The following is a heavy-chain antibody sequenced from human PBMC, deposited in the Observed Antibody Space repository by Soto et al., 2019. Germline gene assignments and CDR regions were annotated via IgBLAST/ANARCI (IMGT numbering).Heavy chain of an antibody. CDR1: GGTFTDYA. J-gene: IGHJ4*02. V-gene: IGHV1-69*01. CDR3: AKDVGFQQHLFVFDL. CDR2: IIPMFRSS. Sequence: QVQLVQSGAEAKKPGSSVKVSCKASGGTFTDYAFSWVRQAPGQGLEWMGGIIPMFRSSNFAQKFQDRLTIFADASAGTAYMELSSPRSDDTAIYYCAKDVGFQQHLFVFDLWGQGTLVTVSS. D-gene: IGHD3-10*02.